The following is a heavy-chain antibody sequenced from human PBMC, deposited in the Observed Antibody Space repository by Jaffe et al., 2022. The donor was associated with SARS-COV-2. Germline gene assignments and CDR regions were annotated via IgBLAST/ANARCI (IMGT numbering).Heavy chain of an antibody. D-gene: IGHD1-1*01. CDR3: ARKRYPAYYFDY. CDR2: IYWNNDK. V-gene: IGHV2-5*01. Sequence: QITLKESGPTLVKPTETLTLTCTFSGFSLSTSGVGVGWIRQPPEKALEWLAIIYWNNDKPYRPSLSSRLTITKDTSKNQVVLTMTNMDPVDTATYYCARKRYPAYYFDYWGQGTLVTVSS. CDR1: GFSLSTSGVG. J-gene: IGHJ4*02.